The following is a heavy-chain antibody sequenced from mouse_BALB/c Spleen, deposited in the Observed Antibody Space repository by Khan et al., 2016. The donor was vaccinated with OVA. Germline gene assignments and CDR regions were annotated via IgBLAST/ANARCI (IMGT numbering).Heavy chain of an antibody. V-gene: IGHV5-6-3*01. Sequence: VQLKESGGGIVQPGGSLNRSCAASRFTISSYGMSSVRKTPDKRLALVATIDSNGGSTDYPDSVQSRFTISGDNAKTALYLHMRSLKSEDAAMYYCARSAIWGQGTTRTVSS. CDR1: RFTISSYG. CDR3: ARSAI. CDR2: IDSNGGST. J-gene: IGHJ2*01. D-gene: IGHD2-12*01.